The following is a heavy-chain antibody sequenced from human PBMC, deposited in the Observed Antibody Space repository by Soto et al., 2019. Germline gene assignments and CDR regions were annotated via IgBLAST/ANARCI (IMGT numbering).Heavy chain of an antibody. CDR2: IYYSGST. D-gene: IGHD2-15*01. Sequence: QLQLQESGPGLVKPSETLSLTCTVSGGSISTSSYYWGWIRQPPGKGLEWIGSIYYSGSTYYNPSLKSRVTISVDTSKNQFSLKLSSVTAADTAVYYCARDTRTPRYYYGMDVWGQGTTVTVSS. J-gene: IGHJ6*02. CDR3: ARDTRTPRYYYGMDV. V-gene: IGHV4-39*02. CDR1: GGSISTSSYY.